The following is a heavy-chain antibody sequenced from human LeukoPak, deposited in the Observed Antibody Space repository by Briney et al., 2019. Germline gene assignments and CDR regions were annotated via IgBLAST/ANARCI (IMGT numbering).Heavy chain of an antibody. CDR1: GFTFSSYA. CDR3: ARLSWATGGMDV. D-gene: IGHD5-24*01. Sequence: PGGSLRLSCAASGFTFSSYAVSWVRQAPGKGLEWVSVISGSGGSTYYTDSVKGRFTISRDNAKNSLYLQMNSLRAEDTAVYYCARLSWATGGMDVWGQGTTVTVSS. CDR2: ISGSGGST. V-gene: IGHV3-23*01. J-gene: IGHJ6*02.